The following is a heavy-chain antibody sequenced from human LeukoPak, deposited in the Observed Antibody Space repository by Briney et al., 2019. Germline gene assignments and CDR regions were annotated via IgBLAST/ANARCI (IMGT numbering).Heavy chain of an antibody. Sequence: GGSLRLSCAASGFTFSNAWMSWVRQDPGKGLVWVGRIKSKTDGGTTDYAAPVKGRFTISRDDSKNTLYLQMNSLKTEDTAVYYCTTESVGATFESRYFDYWGQGTLVTVSS. CDR1: GFTFSNAW. J-gene: IGHJ4*02. D-gene: IGHD1-26*01. V-gene: IGHV3-15*01. CDR2: IKSKTDGGTT. CDR3: TTESVGATFESRYFDY.